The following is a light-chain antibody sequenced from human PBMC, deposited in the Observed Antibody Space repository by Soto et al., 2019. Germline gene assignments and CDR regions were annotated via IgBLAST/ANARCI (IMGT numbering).Light chain of an antibody. CDR1: QSISSW. CDR3: QQYNTNSGT. J-gene: IGKJ1*01. CDR2: KAS. V-gene: IGKV1-5*03. Sequence: DIHITQSPSTLSASVGDRVTITCRASQSISSWLAWYQQKPGKAPKLLIYKASSLQGGVPSRFSGSGSGTEFTLTISSLQPDDFATYYCQQYNTNSGTFGQGTKV.